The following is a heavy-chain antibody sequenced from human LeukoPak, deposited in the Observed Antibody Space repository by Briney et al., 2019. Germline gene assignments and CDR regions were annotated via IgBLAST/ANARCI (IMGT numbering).Heavy chain of an antibody. CDR3: ARDQRVVLRFGELYWFDP. CDR1: GFTFSSYS. CDR2: ISSSSSYI. V-gene: IGHV3-21*01. Sequence: GGSLRLSCAASGFTFSSYSMNWVRQAPGKGLEWVSSISSSSSYIYYADSVKGRFTISRDNAKNSLYLQMNSLRAEDTAVYYCARDQRVVLRFGELYWFDPWGQGTLVTVSS. J-gene: IGHJ5*02. D-gene: IGHD3-10*01.